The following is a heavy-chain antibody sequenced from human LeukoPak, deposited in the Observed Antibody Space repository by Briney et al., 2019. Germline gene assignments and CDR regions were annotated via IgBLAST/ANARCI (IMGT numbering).Heavy chain of an antibody. CDR1: GGSISSGGYY. D-gene: IGHD6-13*01. V-gene: IGHV4-31*03. CDR3: ARGIAAAGDPSPIDY. CDR2: IYYSGST. Sequence: PSETLSLTCTVSGGSISSGGYYWSWIRQHPGKGLEWIGYIYYSGSTYYNPSLKSRVTISVDTSKNQFSLKLSSVTAADTAVYYCARGIAAAGDPSPIDYWGQGTLVTVSS. J-gene: IGHJ4*02.